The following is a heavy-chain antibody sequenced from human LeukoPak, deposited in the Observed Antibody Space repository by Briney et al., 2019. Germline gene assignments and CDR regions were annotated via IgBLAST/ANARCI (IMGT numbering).Heavy chain of an antibody. CDR2: INHSGST. V-gene: IGHV4-39*07. D-gene: IGHD5-18*01. CDR3: ARLADTANNDY. J-gene: IGHJ4*02. Sequence: SDTLSLTCTVSGGSISSSSYYWSWIRQPPGKGLEWIGEINHSGSTNYNPSLKSRVTISVDTSKNQFSLKLSSVTAADTAVYYCARLADTANNDYWGQGTLVTVSS. CDR1: GGSISSSSYY.